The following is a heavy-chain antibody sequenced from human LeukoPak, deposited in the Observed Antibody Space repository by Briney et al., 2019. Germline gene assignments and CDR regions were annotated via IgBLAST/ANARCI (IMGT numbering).Heavy chain of an antibody. Sequence: GESLKISCKGSGSRFTNYWIAWVRPMPGKGLEWMGIIYPGDSDTRYSPSFQGQVTLSADKSISTAYLQWSSLKASDTAMYYCARRSGSFQGDYNFDYWGQGTLVTVSS. CDR3: ARRSGSFQGDYNFDY. CDR1: GSRFTNYW. D-gene: IGHD1-26*01. V-gene: IGHV5-51*01. J-gene: IGHJ4*02. CDR2: IYPGDSDT.